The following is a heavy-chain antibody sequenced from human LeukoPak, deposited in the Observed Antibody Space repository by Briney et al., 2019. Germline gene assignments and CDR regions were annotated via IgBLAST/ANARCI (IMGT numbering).Heavy chain of an antibody. D-gene: IGHD1-26*01. Sequence: ASVKVSCKASGYTFTSYYMHWVRQAPGQGLEWMGIINPSGGSTSYAQKFQGRVTMTTDTSTSTAYMELRSLRSDDTAVYYCARGALVVGATRPIDYWGQGTLVTVSS. CDR2: INPSGGST. J-gene: IGHJ4*02. CDR1: GYTFTSYY. V-gene: IGHV1-46*01. CDR3: ARGALVVGATRPIDY.